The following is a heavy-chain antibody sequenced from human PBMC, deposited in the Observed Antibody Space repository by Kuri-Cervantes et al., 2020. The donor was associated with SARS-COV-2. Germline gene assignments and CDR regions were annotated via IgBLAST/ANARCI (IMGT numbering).Heavy chain of an antibody. CDR1: GASSNTYY. V-gene: IGHV4-4*08. Sequence: SETLSLTCTVSGASSNTYYWGWIRQPPGKGLEWIGNIFTSGRTNYNPSLKSRVTISVDTSKNQFSLKLSSVTAADTAVYYCARQMMSSITIFGVVTTRNWFDPWGQGTLVTVSS. J-gene: IGHJ5*02. CDR2: IFTSGRT. D-gene: IGHD3-3*01. CDR3: ARQMMSSITIFGVVTTRNWFDP.